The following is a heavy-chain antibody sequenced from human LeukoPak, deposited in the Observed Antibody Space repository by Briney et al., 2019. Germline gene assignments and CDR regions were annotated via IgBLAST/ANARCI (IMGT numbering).Heavy chain of an antibody. CDR3: ARGGVYCSSTDCYDY. V-gene: IGHV3-7*01. J-gene: IGHJ4*02. CDR2: IKQDGSEK. CDR1: GFTFSSYW. Sequence: PGGSLRLSCAASGFTFSSYWMSWVRQAPGKGLEWVANIKQDGSEKYYVDSVKGRFTISRDNARNSLYLQMNSLRAEDTAVYYCARGGVYCSSTDCYDYWGQGTLVTVSS. D-gene: IGHD2-2*01.